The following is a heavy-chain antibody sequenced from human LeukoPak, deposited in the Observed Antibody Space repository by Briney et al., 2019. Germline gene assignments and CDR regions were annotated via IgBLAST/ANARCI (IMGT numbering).Heavy chain of an antibody. Sequence: NPGGSLRLSCAASGFTFKNAWMSWVRQAPGKGLEWVGRIKSKTDGGTTDYAAPVKGRFTISRDDSKNTLYLQMNSLKTEDTAVYYCTTGGIEWYYDNLTGYSFSDFDYWGQGTLVTVSS. CDR2: IKSKTDGGTT. V-gene: IGHV3-15*01. CDR3: TTGGIEWYYDNLTGYSFSDFDY. D-gene: IGHD3-9*01. CDR1: GFTFKNAW. J-gene: IGHJ4*02.